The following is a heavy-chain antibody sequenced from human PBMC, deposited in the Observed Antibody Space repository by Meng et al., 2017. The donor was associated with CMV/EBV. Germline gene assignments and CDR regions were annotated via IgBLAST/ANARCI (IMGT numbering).Heavy chain of an antibody. CDR1: GGSIMSKSYY. D-gene: IGHD2-2*01. CDR2: IYYSGST. Sequence: SETLSLTCTVPGGSIMSKSYYWGWIRQPPGKGLEWIGSIYYSGSTYYNPSLKGRVTISVDTSKNPFSLKLSSVTAADTAMYYCARQVDCSSSSCYGWDWGQGTLVTVSS. J-gene: IGHJ1*01. CDR3: ARQVDCSSSSCYGWD. V-gene: IGHV4-39*01.